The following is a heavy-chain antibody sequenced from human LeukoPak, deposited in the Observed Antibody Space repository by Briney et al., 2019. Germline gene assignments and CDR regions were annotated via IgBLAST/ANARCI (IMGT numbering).Heavy chain of an antibody. J-gene: IGHJ3*02. CDR3: ARDELERGNAFDI. CDR2: IYYSGST. D-gene: IGHD1-1*01. CDR1: GGSISSSSYY. V-gene: IGHV4-39*07. Sequence: SETLSLTCTVSGGSISSSSYYWGWIRQPPGKELEWIGSIYYSGSTYYNPSLKSRVTISVDTSKNQFSLKLSSVTAADTAVYYCARDELERGNAFDIWGQGTMVTVSS.